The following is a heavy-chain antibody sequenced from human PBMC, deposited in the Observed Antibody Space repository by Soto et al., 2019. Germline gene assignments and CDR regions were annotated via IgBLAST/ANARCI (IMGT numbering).Heavy chain of an antibody. Sequence: EVQLVESGGGLIQPGGSLRLSCAASGLTVSSNYMNWVRQAPGKGLEWVSLIYTGGGTYYADSVKGRFTVSRDNSKNTLYLQLDRLNSDDTDVYYGATLGRADYPPLAPWGQGNLVTVSS. V-gene: IGHV3-66*03. CDR2: IYTGGGT. CDR3: ATLGRADYPPLAP. D-gene: IGHD4-17*01. J-gene: IGHJ5*02. CDR1: GLTVSSNY.